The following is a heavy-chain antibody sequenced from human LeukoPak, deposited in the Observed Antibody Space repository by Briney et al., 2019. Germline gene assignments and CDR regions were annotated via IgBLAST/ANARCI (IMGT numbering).Heavy chain of an antibody. D-gene: IGHD2-2*01. CDR1: GGSFSSGSYY. J-gene: IGHJ4*02. Sequence: PSETLSLTCTVSGGSFSSGSYYWSWIRQPPGKGLEWAGYIYYSGSTNYNPSLKSRVTISVDTSKNQFSLKLSSVTAADTAVYYCARGRVVVPAPDDYWGQGTLVTVSS. CDR2: IYYSGST. CDR3: ARGRVVVPAPDDY. V-gene: IGHV4-61*01.